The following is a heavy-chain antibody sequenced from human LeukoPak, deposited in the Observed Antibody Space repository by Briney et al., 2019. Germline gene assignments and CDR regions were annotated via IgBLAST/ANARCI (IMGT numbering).Heavy chain of an antibody. CDR2: ISGGGGST. Sequence: LSLTCTVSGGSISSGSYYWSWVRQVSGKGLEWVSVISGGGGSTYYTHSVKGRFTISRDNSKNTLYLQMNSLRAEDTALYYCASGFAIFGAPLDYWGQGTLVTVSS. CDR1: GGSISSGSYY. J-gene: IGHJ4*02. CDR3: ASGFAIFGAPLDY. D-gene: IGHD3-3*01. V-gene: IGHV3-23*01.